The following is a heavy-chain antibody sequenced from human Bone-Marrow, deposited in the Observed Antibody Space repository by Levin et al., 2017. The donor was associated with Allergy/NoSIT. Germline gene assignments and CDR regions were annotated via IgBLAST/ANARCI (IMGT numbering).Heavy chain of an antibody. CDR1: GFTFSDYY. D-gene: IGHD6-13*01. CDR2: ISSRGNTK. CDR3: AREVYSRSFGYGIDV. J-gene: IGHJ6*02. V-gene: IGHV3-11*01. Sequence: GGSLRLSCAASGFTFSDYYLSWIRQAPGKGLEWISYISSRGNTKYYADSVKGRFTISRDHAINSVYLQMNSLRAEDTAVYYCAREVYSRSFGYGIDVWGQGTTVTVSS.